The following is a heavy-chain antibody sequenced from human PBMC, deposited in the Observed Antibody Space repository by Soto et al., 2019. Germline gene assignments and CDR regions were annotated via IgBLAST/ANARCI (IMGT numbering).Heavy chain of an antibody. D-gene: IGHD6-19*01. Sequence: ASVKVSCKASGYTFTSYYRHWVRQAPGQGLEWVGIINHNGGGTSYAQKFQDRFTVTSDTSTSTVYMELSSLGSEDTAVYYCARIPGIAVSGTSWGQGTLVTVSS. V-gene: IGHV1-46*01. CDR3: ARIPGIAVSGTS. J-gene: IGHJ5*02. CDR2: INHNGGGT. CDR1: GYTFTSYY.